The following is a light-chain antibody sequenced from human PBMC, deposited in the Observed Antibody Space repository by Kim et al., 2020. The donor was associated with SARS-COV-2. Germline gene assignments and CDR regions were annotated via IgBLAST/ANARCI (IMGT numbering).Light chain of an antibody. CDR2: GAS. CDR3: QQYDNWPPWT. J-gene: IGKJ1*01. Sequence: EIVMTQSPATLSVSPGERATLSCRASQRVSSNLAWYQQKPGQAPRLLIYGASTRAIGIPARFSGSGSGTEFTLTISSLQSEDFAVYYCQQYDNWPPWTFGQGTKVDIK. V-gene: IGKV3-15*01. CDR1: QRVSSN.